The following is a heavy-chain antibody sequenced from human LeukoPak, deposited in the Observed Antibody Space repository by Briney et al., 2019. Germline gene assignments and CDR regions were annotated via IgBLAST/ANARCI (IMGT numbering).Heavy chain of an antibody. CDR2: ISSSSSYI. V-gene: IGHV3-21*01. Sequence: GGSLRLSCAASGFTFSSYSMNWVRQAPGKGLEWVSSISSSSSYIYYADSVKGRFTISRDNAKNSLYPQMNSLRAEDTAVYYCARRIAVAGTRYFQHWGQGTLVTVSS. CDR1: GFTFSSYS. D-gene: IGHD6-19*01. CDR3: ARRIAVAGTRYFQH. J-gene: IGHJ1*01.